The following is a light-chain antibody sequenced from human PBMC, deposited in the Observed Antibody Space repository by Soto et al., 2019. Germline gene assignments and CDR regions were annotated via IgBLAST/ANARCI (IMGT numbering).Light chain of an antibody. CDR1: SSDVGGYNR. CDR2: DVT. J-gene: IGLJ2*01. CDR3: CSYAGSYSWI. Sequence: QSALTQPPSVSGSPGQSVTISCTGTSSDVGGYNRVSWYQQPPGTAPKLIIYDVTKRPSGVPDRFSGFKSGNTASLTISGLQAEDEADYYCCSYAGSYSWIFGGGTKLTVL. V-gene: IGLV2-11*01.